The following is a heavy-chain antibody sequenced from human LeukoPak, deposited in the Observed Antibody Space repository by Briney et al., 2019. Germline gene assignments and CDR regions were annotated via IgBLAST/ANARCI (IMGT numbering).Heavy chain of an antibody. CDR1: GGSISSGDYY. D-gene: IGHD3-22*01. Sequence: KTSETLSLTCSVSGGSISSGDYYWTWIRQPPGKGLEWIGYIYYSGSTYYNPSLKSRVTISVDTSKNQFSLKLSSVTAADTAVYYCARTYDSSGTPLDYWGQGTLVTVSS. CDR2: IYYSGST. CDR3: ARTYDSSGTPLDY. J-gene: IGHJ4*02. V-gene: IGHV4-30-4*08.